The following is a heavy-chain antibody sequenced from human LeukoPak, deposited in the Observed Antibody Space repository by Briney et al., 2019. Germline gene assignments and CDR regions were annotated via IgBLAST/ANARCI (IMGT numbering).Heavy chain of an antibody. Sequence: PSETLSLTCTVSGGSTSSYYSSWIRHPPGKGLEWNGYIDNRGSTNYNPSLKSCVTISVDTSKNQCSLKLDSVTAADTAVYYCARGGSDTPYWGQGTLVTVSS. D-gene: IGHD1-26*01. J-gene: IGHJ4*02. V-gene: IGHV4-59*08. CDR3: ARGGSDTPY. CDR2: IDNRGST. CDR1: GGSTSSYY.